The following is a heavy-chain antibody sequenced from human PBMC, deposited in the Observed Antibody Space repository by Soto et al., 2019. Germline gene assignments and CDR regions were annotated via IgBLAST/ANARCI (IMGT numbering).Heavy chain of an antibody. CDR3: AMWPLLDWASNWFDP. J-gene: IGHJ5*02. CDR2: INAGNGNT. CDR1: GYTFTSYA. D-gene: IGHD3-10*01. Sequence: ASVKVSCKASGYTFTSYAMHWVRQAPGQRLEWMGWINAGNGNTKYSQKFQGRVTITRDTSASTAYMELSSLRSEDTAVYYCAMWPLLDWASNWFDPWGQGTLVTVSS. V-gene: IGHV1-3*01.